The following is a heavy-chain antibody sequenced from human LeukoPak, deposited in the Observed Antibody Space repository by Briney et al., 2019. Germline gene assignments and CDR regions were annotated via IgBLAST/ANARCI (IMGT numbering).Heavy chain of an antibody. V-gene: IGHV3-48*02. CDR2: ISSSSNTI. Sequence: GGSLRLSCAASGLTFSSYSMNWVRQAPGKGLEWVSYISSSSNTIHYADSVKGRFTISRDYATNSLYLQMSSLRDEDTAVYYCARDRYGDYVSDYWGQGTLVTVSS. J-gene: IGHJ4*02. D-gene: IGHD4-17*01. CDR3: ARDRYGDYVSDY. CDR1: GLTFSSYS.